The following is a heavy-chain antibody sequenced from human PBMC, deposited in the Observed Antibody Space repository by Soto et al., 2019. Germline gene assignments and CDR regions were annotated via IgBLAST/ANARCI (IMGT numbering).Heavy chain of an antibody. Sequence: ESGPTLVNPTETLTLTFTVSGFSLINARMGVSWIRQPPGKALEWLAHIFPDDEKSYSTSLKSRLTISKDTSKSQVVLTMTNMDPVDTATYYCARIYGDYRTNYFDYWGQGTLVTVSS. D-gene: IGHD4-17*01. V-gene: IGHV2-26*01. CDR1: GFSLINARMG. CDR2: IFPDDEK. J-gene: IGHJ4*02. CDR3: ARIYGDYRTNYFDY.